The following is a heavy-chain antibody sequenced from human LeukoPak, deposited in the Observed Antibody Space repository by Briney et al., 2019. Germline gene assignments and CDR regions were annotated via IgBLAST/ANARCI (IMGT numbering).Heavy chain of an antibody. CDR2: TSATGGTT. J-gene: IGHJ4*02. Sequence: PGGSLRLSCAASGFSFTSYGMNWVRQAPGKGLEWVSFTSATGGTTHYADSVKGRFTISRDNSQNTLYFQMNSLRAEDTAVYYCARSGSTAFEYWGQGTLVTVSS. D-gene: IGHD1-14*01. CDR3: ARSGSTAFEY. V-gene: IGHV3-23*01. CDR1: GFSFTSYG.